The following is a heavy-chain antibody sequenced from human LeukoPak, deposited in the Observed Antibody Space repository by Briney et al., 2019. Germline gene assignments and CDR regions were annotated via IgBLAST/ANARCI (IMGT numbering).Heavy chain of an antibody. Sequence: SETLSLTCTVSGGSISSGGYYWSWIRQHPGEGLEWIGYIYYSGSTYYNPSLKSRFTIPVDTSKNQFSLKLSSVTAADTAVYYCARGSQGLGYWGQGTLVTVSS. D-gene: IGHD3-16*01. V-gene: IGHV4-31*03. CDR3: ARGSQGLGY. J-gene: IGHJ4*02. CDR1: GGSISSGGYY. CDR2: IYYSGST.